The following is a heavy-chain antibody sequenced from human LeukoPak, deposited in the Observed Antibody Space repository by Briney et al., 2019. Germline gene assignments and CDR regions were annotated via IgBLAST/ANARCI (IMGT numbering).Heavy chain of an antibody. CDR1: GFAFSSFA. CDR2: INGGGNTT. J-gene: IGHJ6*03. CDR3: TKELHVAVAVADYYYFYMDV. V-gene: IGHV3-23*01. D-gene: IGHD6-19*01. Sequence: TGGSLRLSCAASGFAFSSFAMGWVRQSPGKGLEWLSTINGGGNTTFYADSVKGRFTIPRDNSKNTLYLHMDGLRPDDTAIYYCTKELHVAVAVADYYYFYMDVWGRGTAVSVSS.